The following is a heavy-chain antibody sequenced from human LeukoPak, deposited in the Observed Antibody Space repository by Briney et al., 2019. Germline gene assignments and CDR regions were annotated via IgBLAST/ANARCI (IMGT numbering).Heavy chain of an antibody. Sequence: SETLSLTCTVSGGSISSYYWSWIRQPPGKGLEWIGEINHSGSTNYNPSLKSRVTISVDTSKNQFSLKLSSVTAEDTAVYYCASYYYDSSGYYKAGHFQHWGQGTLVTVSS. CDR2: INHSGST. D-gene: IGHD3-22*01. CDR3: ASYYYDSSGYYKAGHFQH. J-gene: IGHJ1*01. CDR1: GGSISSYY. V-gene: IGHV4-34*01.